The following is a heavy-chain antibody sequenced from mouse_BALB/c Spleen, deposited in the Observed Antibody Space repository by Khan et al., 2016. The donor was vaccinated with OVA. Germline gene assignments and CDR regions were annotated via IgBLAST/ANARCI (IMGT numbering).Heavy chain of an antibody. CDR2: ISYSGST. D-gene: IGHD1-2*01. CDR3: ARTARIKY. CDR1: GYSITSGYG. V-gene: IGHV3-2*02. Sequence: EVKLEESGPGLVKPSQSLSLTCTVTGYSITSGYGWNWIRQFPGNKLEWMGYISYSGSTNYNPSLKSRISNNRDTSKNQFFLQLKSVTTEDTATYNCARTARIKYWGQGTTLTVSA. J-gene: IGHJ2*01.